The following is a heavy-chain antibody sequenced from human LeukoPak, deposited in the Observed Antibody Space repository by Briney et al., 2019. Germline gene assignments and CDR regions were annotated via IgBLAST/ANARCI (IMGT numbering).Heavy chain of an antibody. CDR1: GGSFSGYY. CDR2: INHSGST. J-gene: IGHJ5*02. V-gene: IGHV4-34*01. D-gene: IGHD3-10*01. Sequence: SETLSLTCAVYGGSFSGYYWSWIRQPPGKGLEWIGEINHSGSTNYNPSLKSRVTISLDTSKKHFSLKLSSVTAADTAVYYCARRGPSVWSYYYGSGSYYNNGKWFDPWGQGTQVTVSS. CDR3: ARRGPSVWSYYYGSGSYYNNGKWFDP.